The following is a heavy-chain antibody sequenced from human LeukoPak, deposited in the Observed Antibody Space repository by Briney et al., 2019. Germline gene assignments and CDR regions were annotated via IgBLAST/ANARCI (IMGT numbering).Heavy chain of an antibody. CDR1: GFTFSSYA. V-gene: IGHV3-21*01. J-gene: IGHJ6*03. CDR2: ISSSSSYI. D-gene: IGHD3-3*01. Sequence: WGSLRLSCAASGFTFSSYAMSGVRQAPGKGLEWVSSISSSSSYIYYADSVKGRFTISRDNAKNSLYLQMNSLRAEDTAVYYCARGGDDFWSGDDRGYYYMDVWGKGTTVTLSS. CDR3: ARGGDDFWSGDDRGYYYMDV.